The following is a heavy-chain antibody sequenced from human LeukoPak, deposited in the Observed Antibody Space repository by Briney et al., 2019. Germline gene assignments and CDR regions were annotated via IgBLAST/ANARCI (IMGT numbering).Heavy chain of an antibody. CDR1: GYSFTSYW. Sequence: GESLRISCKGSGYSFTSYWIGWVRQMPGKGLEWMGIIYPGDSDTRYSPSFQGQVTISADKSISTAYLQWSSLKASDTAMYYCARPYYYDSSGYPSYYFDYWGQGTLVTVSS. D-gene: IGHD3-22*01. CDR2: IYPGDSDT. V-gene: IGHV5-51*01. CDR3: ARPYYYDSSGYPSYYFDY. J-gene: IGHJ4*02.